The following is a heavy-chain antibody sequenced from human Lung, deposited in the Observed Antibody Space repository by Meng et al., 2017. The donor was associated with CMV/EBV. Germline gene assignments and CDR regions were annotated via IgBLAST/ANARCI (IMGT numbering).Heavy chain of an antibody. CDR2: INPSDRWT. D-gene: IGHD1-14*01. CDR3: ARAGVLPSDPTANRYYGLDV. Sequence: ASVXVSCKASGYTFTSYNMHWVRQAPGQGLEWMGMINPSDRWTTYAQRFQGRVTMTTDTSTSTVYMELSSLRSDDTAMYYCARAGVLPSDPTANRYYGLDVXGQGXTVTVSS. V-gene: IGHV1-46*01. CDR1: GYTFTSYN. J-gene: IGHJ6*02.